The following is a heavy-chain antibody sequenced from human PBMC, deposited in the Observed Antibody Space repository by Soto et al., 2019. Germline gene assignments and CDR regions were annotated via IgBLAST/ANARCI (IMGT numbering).Heavy chain of an antibody. CDR1: GGSISSTTYF. Sequence: QLQLQESGPGLVKPSETLSLTCTVSGGSISSTTYFWGWVRLPPGKGFEWIGSLYYSGTTYYNPSLESRVTIFVDTSKNHFSLRLTSGTAADTAVYYCARHSGGVTGTMGPFDVWGQGAMVTFSS. V-gene: IGHV4-39*01. D-gene: IGHD3-16*01. CDR3: ARHSGGVTGTMGPFDV. CDR2: LYYSGTT. J-gene: IGHJ3*01.